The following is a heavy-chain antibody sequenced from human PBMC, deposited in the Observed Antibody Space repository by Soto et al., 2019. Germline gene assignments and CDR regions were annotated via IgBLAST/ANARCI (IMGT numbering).Heavy chain of an antibody. V-gene: IGHV1-69*01. CDR1: GGTFSSYA. D-gene: IGHD1-26*01. CDR3: AKYEWELLPFGWFDP. J-gene: IGHJ5*02. Sequence: QVQLVQSGAEVKKPGSSVKVSCKASGGTFSSYAISWVRQAPGQGLEWMGGIIPIFGTANYAQKFQGRVTITADESTSTAYMELSSLRSEDTDVYYCAKYEWELLPFGWFDPWGQGTLVTVSS. CDR2: IIPIFGTA.